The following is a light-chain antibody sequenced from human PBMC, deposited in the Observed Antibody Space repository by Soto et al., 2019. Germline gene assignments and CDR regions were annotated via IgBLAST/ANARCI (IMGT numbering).Light chain of an antibody. CDR3: QPYGSSPRT. Sequence: TQSPATPSVSSWGRATLSCRASQSVSSNLAWYQQKPGQAPRLLIYGAYSRATGITDRFSGSGSGTDFTLTISRLEPEDFAVYYCQPYGSSPRTFGQGTEVDIK. CDR1: QSVSSN. V-gene: IGKV3-20*01. CDR2: GAY. J-gene: IGKJ1*01.